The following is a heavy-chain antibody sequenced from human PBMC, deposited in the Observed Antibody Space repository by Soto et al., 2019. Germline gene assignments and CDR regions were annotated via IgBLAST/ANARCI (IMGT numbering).Heavy chain of an antibody. V-gene: IGHV4-59*01. CDR3: ARTRGWYVGGDFDY. CDR1: GFIFSNYA. CDR2: IYYSGST. J-gene: IGHJ4*02. Sequence: VQLLESGGGLIQPGGSLRLSCTASGFIFSNYAVNWVRQAPGKGLEWIGYIYYSGSTNYNPSLKSRVTISVDTSKNLFSLKVNSVTAADTAMYYCARTRGWYVGGDFDYWGQGTLVTVSS. D-gene: IGHD6-19*01.